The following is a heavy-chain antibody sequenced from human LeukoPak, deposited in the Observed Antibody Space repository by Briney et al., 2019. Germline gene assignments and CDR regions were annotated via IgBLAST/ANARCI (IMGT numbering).Heavy chain of an antibody. CDR1: GGSISSYY. CDR3: ARDTRIAATRGYYYYGMDV. CDR2: IYYSGST. D-gene: IGHD6-13*01. V-gene: IGHV4-59*01. Sequence: SETLSLTCTVSGGSISSYYWSWIRQPPGKGLEWSGYIYYSGSTNYNPSLKSRVTISVDTSKNQFSLKLSSVTAADTAVYYCARDTRIAATRGYYYYGMDVWGQGTTVTVSS. J-gene: IGHJ6*02.